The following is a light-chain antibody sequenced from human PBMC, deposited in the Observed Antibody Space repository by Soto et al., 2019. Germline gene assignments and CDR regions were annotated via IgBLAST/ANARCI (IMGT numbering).Light chain of an antibody. V-gene: IGKV1-5*01. J-gene: IGKJ5*01. CDR2: DAS. CDR1: QIISSW. CDR3: QQYNSYPIT. Sequence: DIQMTQSPSTLSASVVDRVTITCRASQIISSWLAWYQQKPGKAPKLLIYDASSLESGVPSRFSGSGSGTEFTLTISSLQPDDFATYYCQQYNSYPITFGQGTRLEIK.